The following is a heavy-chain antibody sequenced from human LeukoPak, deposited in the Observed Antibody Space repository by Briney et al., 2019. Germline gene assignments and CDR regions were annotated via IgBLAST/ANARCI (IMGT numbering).Heavy chain of an antibody. CDR1: GGSISSGGYS. CDR3: ARGWGGSLLWFGESRNWFDP. V-gene: IGHV4-30-2*01. J-gene: IGHJ5*02. Sequence: PSETLSLTCAVSGGSISSGGYSWSWIRQPPGKGLEWIGYIYHSGSTYYHPSLKSRVTISVDRSKNQFSLKLSSVNDADTAVYYCARGWGGSLLWFGESRNWFDPWGQGTLVTVSS. D-gene: IGHD3-10*01. CDR2: IYHSGST.